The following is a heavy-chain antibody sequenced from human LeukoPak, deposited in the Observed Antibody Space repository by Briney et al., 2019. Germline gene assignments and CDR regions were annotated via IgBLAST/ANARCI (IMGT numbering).Heavy chain of an antibody. CDR2: ISSSGSTI. Sequence: GGSLRLSCAASGFTFSDYYMSWIRQAPGKGLEWVSYISSSGSTIYYADSVKGRFTISRDNAKNSLYLQMNSLRAEDTALYYCAKDRADYYYYMDVWGKGTTVTISS. V-gene: IGHV3-11*01. J-gene: IGHJ6*03. CDR1: GFTFSDYY. CDR3: AKDRADYYYYMDV.